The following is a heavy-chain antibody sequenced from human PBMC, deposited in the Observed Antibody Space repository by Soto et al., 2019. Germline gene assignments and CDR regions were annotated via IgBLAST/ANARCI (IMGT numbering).Heavy chain of an antibody. V-gene: IGHV4-4*02. CDR2: IYHSGST. CDR1: GGSISSSNW. CDR3: ARDQGAAGTLDAFDI. J-gene: IGHJ3*02. D-gene: IGHD6-13*01. Sequence: SETLSLTCAVSGGSISSSNWWSWVRQPPGKGLEWIGEIYHSGSTNYNPSLKSRVTISVDTSKNQFSLQLNSVTPEDTAVYYCARDQGAAGTLDAFDIWGQGTMVTVSS.